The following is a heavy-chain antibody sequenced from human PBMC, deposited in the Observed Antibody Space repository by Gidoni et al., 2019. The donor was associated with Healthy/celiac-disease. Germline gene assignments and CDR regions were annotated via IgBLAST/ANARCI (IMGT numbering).Heavy chain of an antibody. Sequence: EVQLVESGGGLVQPGRSLRLSCAASGFTFDDYAMPWVRQASGKGLEGVSGISWNSGSIGYADSVKGRFTISRDNAKNSLYLQMNSLRAEDTALYYCAKDTGYSSGWYAFDIWGQGTMVTVSS. CDR2: ISWNSGSI. V-gene: IGHV3-9*01. CDR1: GFTFDDYA. CDR3: AKDTGYSSGWYAFDI. D-gene: IGHD6-19*01. J-gene: IGHJ3*02.